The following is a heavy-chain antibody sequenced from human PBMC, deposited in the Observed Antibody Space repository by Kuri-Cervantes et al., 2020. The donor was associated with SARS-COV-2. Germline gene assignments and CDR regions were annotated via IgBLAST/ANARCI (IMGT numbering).Heavy chain of an antibody. Sequence: GESLKISCAASGFTFSSYAMSWVRQAPGKGLEWVSGINWNGGSTGYADSVKGRFTISRDNAKNSLYLQMNSLRAEDTALYYCARNFKSSSSLYYYYMDVWGKGTTVTVSS. CDR3: ARNFKSSSSLYYYYMDV. D-gene: IGHD6-6*01. CDR1: GFTFSSYA. CDR2: INWNGGST. V-gene: IGHV3-20*04. J-gene: IGHJ6*03.